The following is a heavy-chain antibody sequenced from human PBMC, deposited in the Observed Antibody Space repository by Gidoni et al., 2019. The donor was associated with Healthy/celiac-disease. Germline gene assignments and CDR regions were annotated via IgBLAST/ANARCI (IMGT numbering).Heavy chain of an antibody. Sequence: QVQLVASGGGVVQPGRSLRLPCAASGFTFSSYAIHWVRQAPGKGLEWVAVISYDGSNKYYADTVKGRFTISRDNSKNTLYLQMNSLRAEDTAVYYCAREKGPYSSSSVVDYWGQGTLVTVSS. D-gene: IGHD6-6*01. J-gene: IGHJ4*02. CDR1: GFTFSSYA. CDR3: AREKGPYSSSSVVDY. CDR2: ISYDGSNK. V-gene: IGHV3-30*04.